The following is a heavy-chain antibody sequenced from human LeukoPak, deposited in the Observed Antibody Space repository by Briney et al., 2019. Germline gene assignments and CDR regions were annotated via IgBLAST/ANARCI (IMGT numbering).Heavy chain of an antibody. D-gene: IGHD3-16*01. CDR3: ARGGGHFDY. Sequence: GGSLRLSCAASGFTFSSYWMHWVRHAPGKGLVWVSHISIDASSTSYADSVKGRFTISRDNAKNTLYLQTNSLRAEDTAVYYCARGGGHFDYWGQGTLVTGSS. V-gene: IGHV3-74*01. CDR2: ISIDASST. J-gene: IGHJ4*02. CDR1: GFTFSSYW.